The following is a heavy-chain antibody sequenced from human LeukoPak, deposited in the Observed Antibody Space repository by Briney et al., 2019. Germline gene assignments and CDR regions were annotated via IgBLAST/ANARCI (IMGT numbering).Heavy chain of an antibody. CDR1: GYTFTSYG. V-gene: IGHV1-18*01. CDR2: ISAYNGNT. CDR3: ARGVSAAGMGDWFDP. J-gene: IGHJ5*02. Sequence: ASVKVSCKASGYTFTSYGISWVRQAPGQGLEWMGWISAYNGNTNYAQKLQGRVTMTTDASTSTAYMELTRLRSDDTAVYYCARGVSAAGMGDWFDPWGQGTLVTVSS. D-gene: IGHD6-13*01.